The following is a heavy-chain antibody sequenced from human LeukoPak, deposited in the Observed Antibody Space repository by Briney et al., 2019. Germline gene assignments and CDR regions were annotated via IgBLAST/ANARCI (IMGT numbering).Heavy chain of an antibody. CDR1: GGSFSGYY. CDR3: ARLGVPAAIQTGGYYYGMDV. J-gene: IGHJ6*02. D-gene: IGHD2-2*01. Sequence: SETLSLTCAVYGGSFSGYYWSWIRQPPGKGLEWIGEINHSGSTNYNPSLKSRVTISVDTSKNQFSLKLSSVTAADTAVYYCARLGVPAAIQTGGYYYGMDVWGQGTTVTVSS. CDR2: INHSGST. V-gene: IGHV4-34*01.